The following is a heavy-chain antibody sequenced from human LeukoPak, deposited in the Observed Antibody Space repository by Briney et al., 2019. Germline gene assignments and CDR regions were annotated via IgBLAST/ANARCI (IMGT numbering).Heavy chain of an antibody. V-gene: IGHV3-48*03. D-gene: IGHD4-17*01. CDR3: ASYGDYVSYFQH. Sequence: GGSLRLSCAASGFTFSNYEMNWVRQAPGKGLEWVSYISSSGTTIYYADSVKGRFTISRDNAKNSLYLQINSLRAEDTAVYYCASYGDYVSYFQHWGQGTLVTVSS. CDR1: GFTFSNYE. CDR2: ISSSGTTI. J-gene: IGHJ1*01.